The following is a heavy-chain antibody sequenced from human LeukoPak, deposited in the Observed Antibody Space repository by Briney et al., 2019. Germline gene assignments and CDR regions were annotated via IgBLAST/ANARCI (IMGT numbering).Heavy chain of an antibody. V-gene: IGHV1-2*02. J-gene: IGHJ4*02. CDR3: AGVENYDYVWGSYRSALDY. CDR1: GYTFTGYY. D-gene: IGHD3-16*02. CDR2: INPNSGGT. Sequence: ASVKVSCKASGYTFTGYYMHWVRQAPGQGLEWMGWINPNSGGTNYAQKFQGRVTMTRDTSISTAYMELSRLRSDDTAVYYCAGVENYDYVWGSYRSALDYWGQGTLVTVSS.